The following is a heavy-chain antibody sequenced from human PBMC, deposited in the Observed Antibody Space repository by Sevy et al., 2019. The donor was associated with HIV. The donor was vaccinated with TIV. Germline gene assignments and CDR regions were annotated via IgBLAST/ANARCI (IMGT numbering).Heavy chain of an antibody. Sequence: GGSLRLSCTASGFTFGDYAMSWFRQAPGKGLEWVGFIRSKAYGGTTEYAASVKGRFTISRDDSKSIAYLQMNSLKTEDTAVYYCTRYSGPFGIHGMDVWGQGTTLTVSS. J-gene: IGHJ6*02. D-gene: IGHD5-12*01. CDR3: TRYSGPFGIHGMDV. CDR1: GFTFGDYA. V-gene: IGHV3-49*03. CDR2: IRSKAYGGTT.